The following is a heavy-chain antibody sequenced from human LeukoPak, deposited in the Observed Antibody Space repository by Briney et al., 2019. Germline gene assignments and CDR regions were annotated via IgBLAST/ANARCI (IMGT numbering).Heavy chain of an antibody. CDR3: AKDLGAYYYGSVLDY. J-gene: IGHJ4*02. V-gene: IGHV3-30*02. CDR2: LRSDGNKR. Sequence: GGSLRLSCAASGFTLSRNGMHWVRQAPGKGLEWVAFLRSDGNKRYYADSVKGRFTISRDSSKNTLFLQMNSLRADDTALYYCAKDLGAYYYGSVLDYWGQGTLVTVSS. D-gene: IGHD3-10*01. CDR1: GFTLSRNG.